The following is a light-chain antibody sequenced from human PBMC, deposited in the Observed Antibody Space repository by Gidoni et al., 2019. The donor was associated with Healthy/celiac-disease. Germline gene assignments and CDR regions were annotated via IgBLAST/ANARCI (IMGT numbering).Light chain of an antibody. CDR3: SSYTSSSTLV. J-gene: IGLJ2*01. CDR1: SSDVGGYNY. CDR2: DVS. Sequence: QSALTQPASVSGSPGQSITISCTGTSSDVGGYNYVSWYQQHPGKAPKLMIYDVSNRPSGVSNRFSGSKSGNTASLTISGLQAEDEADDYCSSYTSSSTLVFG. V-gene: IGLV2-14*01.